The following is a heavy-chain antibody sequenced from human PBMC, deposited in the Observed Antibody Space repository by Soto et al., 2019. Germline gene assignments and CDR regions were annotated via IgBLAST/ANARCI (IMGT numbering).Heavy chain of an antibody. CDR2: ISHTGST. CDR1: GGSISSGGYS. V-gene: IGHV4-30-2*01. D-gene: IGHD2-15*01. J-gene: IGHJ4*02. CDR3: ARGVGFLGY. Sequence: QLQLQESGSGLVKPSQTLSLTCAVSGGSISSGGYSWSWIRPPPGKGREWIGYISHTGSTYYNPSLKSRVTISVDRSKTQFSLKLSSVPAADTAVSYCARGVGFLGYGGQGTLVTVSS.